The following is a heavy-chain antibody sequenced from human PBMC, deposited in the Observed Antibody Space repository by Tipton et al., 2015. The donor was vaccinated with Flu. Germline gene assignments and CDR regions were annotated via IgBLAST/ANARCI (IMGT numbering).Heavy chain of an antibody. Sequence: TLSLTCTASGGSFSGGTYYWGWIRQPPGKGLEWIGSINDRGSTFYNPSLKSRVTMSRDTSKKQFSLKVNSGTAADTAVYYCASGYGVSGDYFYNAMDVWGQGTTVTVS. D-gene: IGHD5/OR15-5a*01. J-gene: IGHJ6*02. CDR3: ASGYGVSGDYFYNAMDV. CDR2: INDRGST. V-gene: IGHV4-39*01. CDR1: GGSFSGGTYY.